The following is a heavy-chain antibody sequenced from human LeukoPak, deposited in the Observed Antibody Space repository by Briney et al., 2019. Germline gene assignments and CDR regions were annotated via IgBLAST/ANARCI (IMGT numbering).Heavy chain of an antibody. V-gene: IGHV3-30*03. CDR3: ARGDDCSSTSCPLDV. J-gene: IGHJ6*04. D-gene: IGHD2-2*01. Sequence: GRSLRLSCAASGFTFSSYGMHWVRQAPGKGLEWVAVISYDGSNKYYADSVKGRFTISRDNSKNTLYLQMNSLRAEDTAVYYCARGDDCSSTSCPLDVWGKGTTVTVSS. CDR1: GFTFSSYG. CDR2: ISYDGSNK.